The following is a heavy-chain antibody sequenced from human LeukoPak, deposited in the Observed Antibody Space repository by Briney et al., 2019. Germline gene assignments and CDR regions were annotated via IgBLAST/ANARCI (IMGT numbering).Heavy chain of an antibody. D-gene: IGHD2-8*01. Sequence: GESLKISCKGSGYSFTSYWIGWVRQMLGKGLEWMGTIYPDDSDTKYSPSFQGQVTISADKSISTAYLQWSSLKASDTAMYYCARLAFCTNAVCFSNYYYSMDVWGRGTTVTVSS. CDR2: IYPDDSDT. CDR3: ARLAFCTNAVCFSNYYYSMDV. CDR1: GYSFTSYW. V-gene: IGHV5-51*01. J-gene: IGHJ6*03.